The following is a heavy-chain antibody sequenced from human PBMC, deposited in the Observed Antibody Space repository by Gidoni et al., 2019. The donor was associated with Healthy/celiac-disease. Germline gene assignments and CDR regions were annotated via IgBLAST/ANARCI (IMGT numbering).Heavy chain of an antibody. Sequence: QVQLQESGPGLVQPSETLSLTCTVSGYSISSGYSWGWIRQPPGKGLEWSGSIYHSGSTHYNPSLKSRVTISVDTSKNQFSLKLSSVTAADTAVYYCARLSSAGTRSYYYYYYMDVWGKGTTVTVSS. CDR1: GYSISSGYS. V-gene: IGHV4-38-2*02. CDR3: ARLSSAGTRSYYYYYYMDV. CDR2: IYHSGST. D-gene: IGHD6-13*01. J-gene: IGHJ6*03.